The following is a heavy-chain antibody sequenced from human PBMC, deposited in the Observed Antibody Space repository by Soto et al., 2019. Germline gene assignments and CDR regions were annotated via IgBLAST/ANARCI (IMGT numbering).Heavy chain of an antibody. CDR3: AKYVTGRKKGAYYYYGMDV. J-gene: IGHJ6*02. D-gene: IGHD3-10*01. CDR1: GFTFSSYA. Sequence: PGGSLRLSCAAPGFTFSSYAMSWVRQAPGKGLEWVSAISGSGGSTYYADSVKGRFTISRDNSKNTLYLQMNSLRAEDTAVYYCAKYVTGRKKGAYYYYGMDVWGQGTTVTVSS. CDR2: ISGSGGST. V-gene: IGHV3-23*01.